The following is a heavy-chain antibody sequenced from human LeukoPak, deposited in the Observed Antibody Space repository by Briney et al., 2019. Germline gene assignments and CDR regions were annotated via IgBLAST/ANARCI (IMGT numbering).Heavy chain of an antibody. CDR1: GFTFSDHY. D-gene: IGHD3-22*01. V-gene: IGHV3-72*01. Sequence: GGSLRLSCAASGFTFSDHYMDWVRQAPGKGLEWVGRTRNKANSYTTEYAASVKGRFTISRDDSKNSLYLQMNSLKTEDRAVYYCARERGSDYYDSSGYEWGQGTLVTVSS. CDR3: ARERGSDYYDSSGYE. J-gene: IGHJ4*02. CDR2: TRNKANSYTT.